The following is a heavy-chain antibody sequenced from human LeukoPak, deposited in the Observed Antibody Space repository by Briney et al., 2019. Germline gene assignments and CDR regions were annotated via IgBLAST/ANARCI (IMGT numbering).Heavy chain of an antibody. CDR1: GGSISSGGYY. CDR2: IYYSGST. CDR3: AGVAVVPAAIVGH. Sequence: PSETLSLTRTVSGGSISSGGYYWSWIRQHPGKGLEWIGYIYYSGSTYYNPSLKSRVTISVDTSKNQFSLKLSSVTAADTAVYYCAGVAVVPAAIVGHWGQGTLVTVSS. D-gene: IGHD2-2*01. V-gene: IGHV4-31*03. J-gene: IGHJ4*02.